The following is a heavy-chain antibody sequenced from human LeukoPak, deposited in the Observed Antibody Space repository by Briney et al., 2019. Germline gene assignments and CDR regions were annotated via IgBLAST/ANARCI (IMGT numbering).Heavy chain of an antibody. CDR3: ARGLSDYYYDSSGYPL. V-gene: IGHV7-4-1*02. D-gene: IGHD3-22*01. CDR1: GYTFTGYA. J-gene: IGHJ4*02. Sequence: GASVKVSCKASGYTFTGYAVNWVRQAPGQGLEWMGWINTNTGNPTYAQGFTGRFVFSLDTSVSTAYLQISGLKAEDTAVYYCARGLSDYYYDSSGYPLWGQGTLVTVSS. CDR2: INTNTGNP.